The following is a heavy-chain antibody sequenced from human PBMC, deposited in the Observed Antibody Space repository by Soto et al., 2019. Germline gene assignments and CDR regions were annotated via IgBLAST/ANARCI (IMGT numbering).Heavy chain of an antibody. CDR1: GGTFSSYA. V-gene: IGHV1-69*13. CDR3: ARVHGYCSSTSCYTTYYYYGMDV. CDR2: LRPIFCTA. Sequence: SVKVSCKASGGTFSSYAISWVRQAPGQGLEGMGGLRPIFCTANYAQKFQGRVTITADESTSTAYMELSSLRSEDTAVYYCARVHGYCSSTSCYTTYYYYGMDVWGQGTTVTVSS. J-gene: IGHJ6*02. D-gene: IGHD2-2*02.